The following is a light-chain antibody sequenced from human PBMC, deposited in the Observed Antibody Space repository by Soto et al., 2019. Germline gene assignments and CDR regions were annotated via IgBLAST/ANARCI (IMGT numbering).Light chain of an antibody. CDR2: KVS. CDR1: HSLVSSDGNTY. J-gene: IGKJ1*01. CDR3: LQSSYWTWT. V-gene: IGKV2-30*01. Sequence: DVRLTQSPLSLPVTLGQPASISCRSSHSLVSSDGNTYLNWFQQRPGQSPRRLIYKVSNRDSGVQFRFRGRGSGLDFTLKMRRVEAADVGVYYCLQSSYWTWTFGQGTKEE.